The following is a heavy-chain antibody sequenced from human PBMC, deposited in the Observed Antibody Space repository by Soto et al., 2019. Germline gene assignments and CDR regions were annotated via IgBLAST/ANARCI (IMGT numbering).Heavy chain of an antibody. CDR1: GGTFSSYA. CDR3: ARAEQLVLWFDP. CDR2: IIPIFGTA. J-gene: IGHJ5*02. Sequence: SVKVSCKASGGTFSSYAISWVRQAPGQGLEWMGGIIPIFGTANYAQKFQGRVTITADESTSTAYMELSSLRSEDTAVYYCARAEQLVLWFDPWGQGTLVTVPQ. D-gene: IGHD6-6*01. V-gene: IGHV1-69*13.